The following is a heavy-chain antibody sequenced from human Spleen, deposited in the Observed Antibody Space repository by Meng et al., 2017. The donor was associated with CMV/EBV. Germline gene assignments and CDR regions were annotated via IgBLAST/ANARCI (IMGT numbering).Heavy chain of an antibody. Sequence: ASVKVSCKAPRNFFTRHAITWVRQAPGQGLEWMGWISADNQNTNLIQKFQGRITLTTDTSTSTAYMELRSLRSDDTAVYYCAEIQGYCSSTSCSLDYWGQGTLVTVSS. CDR1: RNFFTRHA. CDR3: AEIQGYCSSTSCSLDY. J-gene: IGHJ4*02. V-gene: IGHV1-18*01. D-gene: IGHD2-2*01. CDR2: ISADNQNT.